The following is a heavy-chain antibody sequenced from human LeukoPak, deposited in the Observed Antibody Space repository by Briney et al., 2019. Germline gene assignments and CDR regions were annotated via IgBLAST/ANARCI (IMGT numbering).Heavy chain of an antibody. CDR1: GGSIRSGDYY. CDR3: AREGSGPYYFDY. CDR2: IYYSGST. V-gene: IGHV4-31*03. Sequence: SQTLSLTCTVSGGSIRSGDYYWSWIRQHPGKGLEWIGYIYYSGSTYYNPSLKSRVTISVDTSKNQFSLKLSSVTAADTAVYYCAREGSGPYYFDYWGQGTLVTVSS. J-gene: IGHJ4*02.